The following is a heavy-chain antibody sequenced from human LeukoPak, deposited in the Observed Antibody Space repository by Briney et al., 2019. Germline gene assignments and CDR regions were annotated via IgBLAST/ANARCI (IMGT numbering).Heavy chain of an antibody. Sequence: SETLSLTCAVYGGSFSGYYWSWIRQPPGKGLEWIGEINHSGSTNYNPSLKSRVTISVDTSKNQFSLKLSSVTAADTAVYCCASWETDYGGNDAFDIWGQGTMVTVSS. CDR2: INHSGST. V-gene: IGHV4-34*01. CDR3: ASWETDYGGNDAFDI. J-gene: IGHJ3*02. CDR1: GGSFSGYY. D-gene: IGHD4-23*01.